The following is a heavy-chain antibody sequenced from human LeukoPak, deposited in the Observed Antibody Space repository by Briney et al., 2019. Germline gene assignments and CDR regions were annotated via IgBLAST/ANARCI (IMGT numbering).Heavy chain of an antibody. CDR1: GGSISSGGYS. J-gene: IGHJ4*02. Sequence: SETLPLTYAVSGGSISSGGYSWSWIRQPPGKGLEWIGYIYHSGSTYYNPSLKSRVTISVDRSKNQFSLKLSSVTAADTAVYYCARGYSSGWSYYFDYWGQGTLVTVSS. D-gene: IGHD6-19*01. CDR2: IYHSGST. V-gene: IGHV4-30-2*01. CDR3: ARGYSSGWSYYFDY.